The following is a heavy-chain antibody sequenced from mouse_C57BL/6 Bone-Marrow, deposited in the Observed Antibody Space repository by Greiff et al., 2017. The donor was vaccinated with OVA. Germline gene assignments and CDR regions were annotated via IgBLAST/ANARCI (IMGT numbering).Heavy chain of an antibody. J-gene: IGHJ2*01. D-gene: IGHD2-12*01. CDR2: INPYNGGT. CDR1: RYTFTDYY. Sequence: VQLKQSGPVLVKPGASVKMSCKASRYTFTDYYMNWVKQSHGKSLEWIGVINPYNGGTSYNQKFKGKATLTVDKSSSTAYMELNSLTSEDSAVYYCARSDYSPYYFDYWGQGTTLTVSS. CDR3: ARSDYSPYYFDY. V-gene: IGHV1-19*01.